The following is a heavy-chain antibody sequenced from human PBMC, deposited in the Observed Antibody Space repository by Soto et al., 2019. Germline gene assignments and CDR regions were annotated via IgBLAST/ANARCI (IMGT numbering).Heavy chain of an antibody. V-gene: IGHV4-59*01. Sequence: QVQLQESGPGLVKPSETLSLTCVVSGDSISSYYWRWIRQPPGKGLEWIGDVSSSGSTNYNPSLKRRVLMSLDTSPGHISLKLNSVIAAHSAVYYCTSRLMMGEVITHGMDVCCQGTTVTASS. CDR3: TSRLMMGEVITHGMDV. CDR1: GDSISSYY. D-gene: IGHD3-16*01. J-gene: IGHJ6*02. CDR2: VSSSGST.